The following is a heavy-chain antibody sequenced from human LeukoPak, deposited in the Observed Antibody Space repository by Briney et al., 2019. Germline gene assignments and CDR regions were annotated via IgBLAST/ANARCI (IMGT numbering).Heavy chain of an antibody. CDR2: INPNSGGT. V-gene: IGHV1-2*02. CDR1: GYTFTGYY. D-gene: IGHD1-26*01. Sequence: GASVKVSCKASGYTFTGYYMHWVRQAPGQGLEWMGWINPNSGGTNYAQKFQGRVTMTRDTSISTAYMELSRLRSDDTAVYYCARARKNSGSYYGYYFDYWGQGTLVTVSS. J-gene: IGHJ4*02. CDR3: ARARKNSGSYYGYYFDY.